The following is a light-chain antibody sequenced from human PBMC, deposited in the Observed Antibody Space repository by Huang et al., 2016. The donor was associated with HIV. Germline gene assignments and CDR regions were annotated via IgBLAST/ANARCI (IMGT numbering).Light chain of an antibody. V-gene: IGKV3-11*01. J-gene: IGKJ4*01. CDR1: QSVSSY. Sequence: EIVLTQSPATLSLSPGERATLSCRASQSVSSYLAWYQQKPGQAPRLLIYDASHMATGFPARFSGSGSGTDFTLTISSLEPEDFVVYYCQQRSSWPLTFGGGTKLEIK. CDR3: QQRSSWPLT. CDR2: DAS.